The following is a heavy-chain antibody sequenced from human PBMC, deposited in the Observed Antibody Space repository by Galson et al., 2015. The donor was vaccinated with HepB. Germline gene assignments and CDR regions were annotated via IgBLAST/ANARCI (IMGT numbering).Heavy chain of an antibody. CDR3: ARHNPRSYYYYYGMDV. J-gene: IGHJ6*02. CDR1: GGSISSSSYY. CDR2: IYYSGST. Sequence: ETLSLTCTVSGGSISSSSYYWGWIRQPPGKGLGWIGSIYYSGSTYYNPSLKSRVTISVETSKNQFSLKLSSVTAADTAVYYCARHNPRSYYYYYGMDVWGQGTTVTVSS. D-gene: IGHD1-14*01. V-gene: IGHV4-39*01.